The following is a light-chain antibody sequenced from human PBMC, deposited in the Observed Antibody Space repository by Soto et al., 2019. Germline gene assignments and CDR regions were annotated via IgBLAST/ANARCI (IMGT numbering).Light chain of an antibody. Sequence: QPVLTQSSSASASLGSSVKLTCTLSSGHSSNIIAWHQQQPGKAPRYLMKLEGSGSYNKGSGVPDRFSGSSSGADRYLTISNVQSEDEADYYCETWDTSTRVFGGGTKLTVL. CDR1: SGHSSNI. V-gene: IGLV4-60*03. CDR2: LEGSGSY. J-gene: IGLJ3*02. CDR3: ETWDTSTRV.